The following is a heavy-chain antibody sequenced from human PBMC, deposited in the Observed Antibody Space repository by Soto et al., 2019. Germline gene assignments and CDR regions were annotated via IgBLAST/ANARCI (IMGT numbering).Heavy chain of an antibody. CDR3: ARPYFDWLPIPYYYYGMDV. V-gene: IGHV4-39*01. CDR2: IYYSGST. Sequence: PSETLSLTCTVSGGSISSYYWGWIRQPPGKGLEWIGSIYYSGSTYYNPSLKSRVTISVDTSKNQFSLKLSSVTAADTAVYYCARPYFDWLPIPYYYYGMDVWGQGTTVTVSS. D-gene: IGHD3-9*01. CDR1: GGSISSYY. J-gene: IGHJ6*02.